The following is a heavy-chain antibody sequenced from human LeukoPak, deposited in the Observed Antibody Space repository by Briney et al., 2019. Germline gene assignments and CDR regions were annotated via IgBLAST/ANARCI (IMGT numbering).Heavy chain of an antibody. J-gene: IGHJ4*02. Sequence: GGSLGLSCAASGFTFSSYWMHWVRQAPGKGLVWVSRINSDGSSTSYADSVKGRFTISRDNAKNTLYLQMNSLRAEDTAVYYCARAPYYYDSSGYLDYWGQGTLVTVSS. CDR1: GFTFSSYW. V-gene: IGHV3-74*01. CDR3: ARAPYYYDSSGYLDY. CDR2: INSDGSST. D-gene: IGHD3-22*01.